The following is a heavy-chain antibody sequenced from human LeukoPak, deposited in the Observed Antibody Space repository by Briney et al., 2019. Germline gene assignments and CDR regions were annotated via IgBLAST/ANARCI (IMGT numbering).Heavy chain of an antibody. CDR2: IWYDGNNR. CDR3: ARDCCGGNSHLFDS. CDR1: GLTFSRHG. V-gene: IGHV3-33*01. J-gene: IGHJ4*02. Sequence: GESLRLSCTASGLTFSRHGMHWVRQAPGKGLEWAAIIWYDGNNRYYTDSVKGRFTIYRDNSKDTLYLQMNSLRAEDTAVYYCARDCCGGNSHLFDSWGQGTLVTVSS. D-gene: IGHD4-23*01.